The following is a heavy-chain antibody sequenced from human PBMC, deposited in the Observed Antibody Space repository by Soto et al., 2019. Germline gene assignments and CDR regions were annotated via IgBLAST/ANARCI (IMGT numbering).Heavy chain of an antibody. CDR2: INPNSGGT. Sequence: ASVKVSCKASGYTSTAYYMHWVRQAPGQGLEWMGWINPNSGGTNFAQKFQGRVTMTRDTSINTAYMELSSLRSDDAAVYYWATDKEGNKLLGFDNWSPGTILTVYS. CDR3: ATDKEGNKLLGFDN. D-gene: IGHD2-15*01. V-gene: IGHV1-2*02. CDR1: GYTSTAYY. J-gene: IGHJ4*02.